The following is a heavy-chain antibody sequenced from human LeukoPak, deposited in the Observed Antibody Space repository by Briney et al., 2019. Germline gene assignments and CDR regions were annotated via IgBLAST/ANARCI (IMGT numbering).Heavy chain of an antibody. CDR2: ISGSGNAI. Sequence: GGSLRLSCAASGFSFSSYSMNWVRQAPGKGLEWVSYISGSGNAIHYTDSVKGRLTISKDNAKNALYLQMNSLRVEDTAVYFCARDYLYAFDYWGQGTLVTVSS. CDR1: GFSFSSYS. D-gene: IGHD2-2*01. CDR3: ARDYLYAFDY. J-gene: IGHJ4*02. V-gene: IGHV3-48*01.